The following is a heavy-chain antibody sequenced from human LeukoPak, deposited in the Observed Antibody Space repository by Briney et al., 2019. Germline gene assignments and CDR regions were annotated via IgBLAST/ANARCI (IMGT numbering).Heavy chain of an antibody. CDR1: GGSISSSSYY. J-gene: IGHJ4*02. CDR3: ARPGGYCTNGVCNDDY. D-gene: IGHD2-8*01. V-gene: IGHV4-39*01. Sequence: TPSETLSLTCTVSGGSISSSSYYWGWLRQPPGKGLEWIGSIYYSGSTYYNPSLKSRVTISVDTSKNQFSLKLSSVTAADTAVYYCARPGGYCTNGVCNDDYWGQGTLVTVSS. CDR2: IYYSGST.